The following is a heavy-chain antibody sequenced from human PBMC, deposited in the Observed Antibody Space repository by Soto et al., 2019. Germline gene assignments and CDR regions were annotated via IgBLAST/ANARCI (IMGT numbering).Heavy chain of an antibody. CDR3: ARGRAIASEYSSPNDY. CDR2: INNSEST. V-gene: IGHV4-34*01. D-gene: IGHD6-6*01. Sequence: FKTSETLSLTCAVYGGSFSGYYWSWIRQPPGKGLGWIGEINNSESTNYNPSLKSRVTISVDTSKNQFSLKLSSVTAADTAVYYCARGRAIASEYSSPNDYWGQGTLVTVSS. CDR1: GGSFSGYY. J-gene: IGHJ4*02.